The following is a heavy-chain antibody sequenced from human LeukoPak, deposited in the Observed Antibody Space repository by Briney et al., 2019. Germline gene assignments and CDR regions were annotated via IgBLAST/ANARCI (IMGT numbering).Heavy chain of an antibody. CDR3: AREPRGYFDY. CDR2: FFYSGST. V-gene: IGHV4-59*01. Sequence: SETLSLTCTVSGGSISPYYWSWIRQPPGKGLEWIGYFFYSGSTNYNPSLKSRVTISVDTSRNQFSLKLSSVTAADTAVYYCAREPRGYFDYWGQGTLVTVSS. J-gene: IGHJ4*02. CDR1: GGSISPYY.